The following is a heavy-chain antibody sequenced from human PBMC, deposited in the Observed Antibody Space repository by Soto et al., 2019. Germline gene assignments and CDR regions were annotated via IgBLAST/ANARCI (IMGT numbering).Heavy chain of an antibody. D-gene: IGHD6-13*01. CDR2: IIPIFGTA. CDR1: GGTFSSYA. J-gene: IGHJ6*02. V-gene: IGHV1-69*13. CDR3: ASGYSSSWTAQSGYYYYYYGMDV. Sequence: SVKVSCKASGGTFSSYAISWVRQAPGQGLEWMGGIIPIFGTANYAQKCQGRVTITADESTSTAYMELSSLRSEDTAVYYCASGYSSSWTAQSGYYYYYYGMDVWGQVTTVTDSS.